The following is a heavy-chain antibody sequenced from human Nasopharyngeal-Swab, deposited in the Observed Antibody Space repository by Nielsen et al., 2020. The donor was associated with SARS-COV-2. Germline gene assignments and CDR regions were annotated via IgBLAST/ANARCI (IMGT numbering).Heavy chain of an antibody. J-gene: IGHJ4*02. CDR3: ARATSKRFTFDY. Sequence: VRQAPGKGLEGVGLISYDGANKHYADSVKCPISISRNNSNNTLYLEMNTPRPEDTAIYYCARATSKRFTFDYWGQGALVTVSS. D-gene: IGHD2/OR15-2a*01. V-gene: IGHV3-30-3*01. CDR2: ISYDGANK.